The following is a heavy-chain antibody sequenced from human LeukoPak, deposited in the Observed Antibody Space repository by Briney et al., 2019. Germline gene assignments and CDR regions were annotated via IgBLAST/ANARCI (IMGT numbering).Heavy chain of an antibody. CDR3: ARYGNTAMVT. J-gene: IGHJ5*02. CDR2: IYTSGST. D-gene: IGHD5-18*01. Sequence: PSQTLSLTCTVSGGSISSGSYYWSWIRQPAGKGLEWIGRIYTSGSTNYNPSLKSRVTISVDTSKNQFSLKLGSVTAADTAVYYCARYGNTAMVTWGQGTLVTVSS. CDR1: GGSISSGSYY. V-gene: IGHV4-61*02.